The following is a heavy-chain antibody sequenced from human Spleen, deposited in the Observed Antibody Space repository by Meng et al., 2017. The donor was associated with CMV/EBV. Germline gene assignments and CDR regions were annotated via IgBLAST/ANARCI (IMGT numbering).Heavy chain of an antibody. V-gene: IGHV3-53*01. D-gene: IGHD6-6*01. Sequence: GESLKISCAASGFTFSYYYMSGVRQAPGKGLEWVSVIYSGGHRYYAGSVKGRFTISRDNSKNTLHLQMNSLRAEDTAMYYCARAGTSSGAFDIWGQGTMVTVSS. CDR3: ARAGTSSGAFDI. CDR1: GFTFSYYY. J-gene: IGHJ3*02. CDR2: IYSGGHR.